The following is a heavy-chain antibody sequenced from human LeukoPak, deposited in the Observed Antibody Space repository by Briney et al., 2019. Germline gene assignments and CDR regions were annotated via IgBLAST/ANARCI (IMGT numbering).Heavy chain of an antibody. J-gene: IGHJ4*02. Sequence: PSETLSLTCDVSGASISSNNWWSWVRQPPGKGLEWIGYIYYTGITNYNPSLKSRVTISVDTSKNQFSLNLNSVTAADTAVYYCATSQCGSDCYLAGDYWGQGTLVTVSS. CDR3: ATSQCGSDCYLAGDY. CDR2: IYYTGIT. CDR1: GASISSNNW. D-gene: IGHD2-21*02. V-gene: IGHV4-4*02.